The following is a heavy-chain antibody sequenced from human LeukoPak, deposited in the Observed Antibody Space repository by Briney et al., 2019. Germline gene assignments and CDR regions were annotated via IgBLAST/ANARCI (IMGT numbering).Heavy chain of an antibody. Sequence: SETLSLTCAVYGGSFSGYYWSWIRQPPGKGLEWIGEINHSGSTNYNPSLKSRVTISVDTSKNQFSLKLSSVTAADTAVYYCARTGYDIRPFDIWGQGTMVTVSS. D-gene: IGHD5-18*01. J-gene: IGHJ3*02. V-gene: IGHV4-34*01. CDR3: ARTGYDIRPFDI. CDR1: GGSFSGYY. CDR2: INHSGST.